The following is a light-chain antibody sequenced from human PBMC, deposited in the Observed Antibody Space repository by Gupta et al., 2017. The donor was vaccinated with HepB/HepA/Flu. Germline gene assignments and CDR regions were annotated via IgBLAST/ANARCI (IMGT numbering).Light chain of an antibody. CDR3: KQYFSTPPT. J-gene: IGKJ1*01. CDR2: WAS. V-gene: IGKV4-1*01. CDR1: QSLLYSSNDKNY. Sequence: DIVMTHSPDSLAVSLGARATINCKSSQSLLYSSNDKNYLAWYQQKPGQPPKLLIYWASTRESGVPDRFSGSGSGTDFTLNISSLQAEDVAVYYCKQYFSTPPTFGQGTKVEIK.